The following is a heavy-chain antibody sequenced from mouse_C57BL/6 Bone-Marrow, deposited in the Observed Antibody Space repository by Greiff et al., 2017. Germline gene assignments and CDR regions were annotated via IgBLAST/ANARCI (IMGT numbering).Heavy chain of an antibody. CDR3: AKQRGRAMGY. CDR1: GFSLTSYG. Sequence: VQLQESGPGLVAPSQCLSITCTVSGFSLTSYGVDWVRQPPGKGLEWLGVIWGGGSTNNNSALMSRLSISKDNSKSQVFLKMKRLRTDDPAMYYCAKQRGRAMGYWGQGTSGTVSS. V-gene: IGHV2-9*01. CDR2: IWGGGST. J-gene: IGHJ4*01.